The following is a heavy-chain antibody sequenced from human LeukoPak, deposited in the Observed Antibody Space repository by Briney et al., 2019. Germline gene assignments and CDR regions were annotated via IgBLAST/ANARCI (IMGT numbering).Heavy chain of an antibody. J-gene: IGHJ4*02. CDR3: ARGSDTAMDYYFDY. V-gene: IGHV1-69*04. CDR1: GGTFSSYA. Sequence: SVTVSCKASGGTFSSYAISWVRQAPGQGLEWLGRIIPILGIANYAQKFQGRVTITADKSTSTAYMELSSLRSEDTAVYYCARGSDTAMDYYFDYWGQGTLVTVSS. CDR2: IIPILGIA. D-gene: IGHD5-18*01.